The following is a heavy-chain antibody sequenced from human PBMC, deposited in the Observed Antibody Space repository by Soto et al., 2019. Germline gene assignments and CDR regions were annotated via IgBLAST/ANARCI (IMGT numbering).Heavy chain of an antibody. D-gene: IGHD3-22*01. CDR2: IIPLFGTA. J-gene: IGHJ4*02. CDR3: ARGASIHYYDSSGYYKGPLDY. Sequence: QVQLVQSGADVKKPGSSVKVSCKASGGTFNIYSISWVRQAPGQGLEWMGGIIPLFGTAYYAQEFQGRVTITADESTSTAYMELSSLRSEDTAVYFCARGASIHYYDSSGYYKGPLDYWGKGTLVTVSS. CDR1: GGTFNIYS. V-gene: IGHV1-69*01.